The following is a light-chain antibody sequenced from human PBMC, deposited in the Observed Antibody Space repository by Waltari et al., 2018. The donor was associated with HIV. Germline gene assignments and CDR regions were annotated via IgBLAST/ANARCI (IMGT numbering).Light chain of an antibody. CDR1: RLGDEY. CDR2: QDT. J-gene: IGLJ2*01. CDR3: QAWDSNTAV. V-gene: IGLV3-1*01. Sequence: SYELTQPPSVSVSPGQTARITCSGARLGDEYVSCYQQKPGQSPVLVIYQDTKRPSGIPERFSGSDSGNTVTLTISGTQAMDEADYYCQAWDSNTAVFGGGTKLTVL.